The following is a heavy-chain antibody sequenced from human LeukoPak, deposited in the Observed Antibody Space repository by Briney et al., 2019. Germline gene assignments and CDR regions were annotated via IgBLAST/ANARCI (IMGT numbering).Heavy chain of an antibody. CDR2: ISGGGGST. CDR3: TKVASSGGYFRWFDP. D-gene: IGHD1-26*01. CDR1: GLTFGSYV. Sequence: GGSLRLSCAASGLTFGSYVMSWVRQAPGKGLEWVSAISGGGGSTYYADSVKGRFTISRDNSKNTLFLQMNSLRAEDTAVYYCTKVASSGGYFRWFDPWGQGTLATVSS. J-gene: IGHJ5*02. V-gene: IGHV3-23*01.